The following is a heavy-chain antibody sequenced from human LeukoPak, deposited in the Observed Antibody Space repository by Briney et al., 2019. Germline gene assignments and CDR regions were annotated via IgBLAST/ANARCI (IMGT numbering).Heavy chain of an antibody. Sequence: GGSLRLACAASGFTFSSYGMHWVRQAPGKGLEWVAVIWYDGSNKYYADSVKGRFTISRDNSKNTLYLQMNSLRAEDTAVYYCAKDARRTVTRYYMDVWGKGTTVTVSS. CDR2: IWYDGSNK. V-gene: IGHV3-33*06. CDR3: AKDARRTVTRYYMDV. J-gene: IGHJ6*03. D-gene: IGHD4-11*01. CDR1: GFTFSSYG.